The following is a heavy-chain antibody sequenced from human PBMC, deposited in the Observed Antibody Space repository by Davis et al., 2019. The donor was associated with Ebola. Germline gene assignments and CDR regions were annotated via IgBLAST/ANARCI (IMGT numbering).Heavy chain of an antibody. CDR2: INHSGST. Sequence: MPSETLSLTCAVYGGSFSGYYWSWIRQPPGKGLEWIGEINHSGSTNYNPSLKSRVTLSVDTSKNQFSLKLSSVTAADTAVYYCATSKGDFYGMDVWGQGTTVTVSS. CDR3: ATSKGDFYGMDV. J-gene: IGHJ6*02. V-gene: IGHV4-34*01. CDR1: GGSFSGYY.